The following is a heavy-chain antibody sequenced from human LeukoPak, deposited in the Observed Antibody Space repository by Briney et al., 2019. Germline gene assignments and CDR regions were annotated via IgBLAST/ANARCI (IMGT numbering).Heavy chain of an antibody. D-gene: IGHD5-12*01. J-gene: IGHJ3*02. CDR3: ARSAEWLRNAFDI. V-gene: IGHV4-59*01. Sequence: SSETLSLSCTVSGASTSHFHGNWIRQPPGKGLEWIGYMHNSGSSKHSPSLKSRVTISIDTSKNQFSLQLTSVTAADTAIYYCARSAEWLRNAFDIWGQGTMVSVSS. CDR2: MHNSGSS. CDR1: GASTSHFH.